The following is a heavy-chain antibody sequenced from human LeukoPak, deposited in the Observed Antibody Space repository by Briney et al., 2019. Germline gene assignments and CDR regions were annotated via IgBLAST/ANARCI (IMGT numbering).Heavy chain of an antibody. CDR2: TSSSGSTI. D-gene: IGHD5-24*01. CDR1: GFTFSSSA. V-gene: IGHV3-48*03. J-gene: IGHJ4*02. CDR3: VGGYKYGPFDY. Sequence: GGSLRLSCAASGFTFSSSAMNWVRQAPGKGLEWISYTSSSGSTIYYADSVKGRFTISRDNAKNSLYLQMNSLRAEDTAIYYCVGGYKYGPFDYWGQGTLVTVSS.